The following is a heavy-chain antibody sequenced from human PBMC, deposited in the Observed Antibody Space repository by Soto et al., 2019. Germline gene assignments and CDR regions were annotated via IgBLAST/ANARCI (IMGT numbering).Heavy chain of an antibody. CDR1: GFTFSSYS. CDR3: ARIGRRCSSTSCPAGDAFDI. D-gene: IGHD2-2*01. Sequence: EVQLVESGGGLVQPGGSLRLSCAASGFTFSSYSINWVRQAPGKGLEWVSYISSSSSTIYYADSVKGRFTISRDNAKNSLYLQMNSLRAEDTAVYYCARIGRRCSSTSCPAGDAFDIWGQGTMVTVSS. V-gene: IGHV3-48*01. CDR2: ISSSSSTI. J-gene: IGHJ3*02.